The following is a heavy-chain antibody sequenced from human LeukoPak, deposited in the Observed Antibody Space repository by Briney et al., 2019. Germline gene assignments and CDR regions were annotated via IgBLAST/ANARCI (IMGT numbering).Heavy chain of an antibody. Sequence: GASEKLSYTASGSTFTSYDINWVRQATGQGLGWMGWMNPNSGNTGYAQKFQVRVTMTRNTSISTAYMELSSLRSEDTAVYYCARGDYGGTLYYGMDVWGQGTTVTVSS. D-gene: IGHD4-23*01. J-gene: IGHJ6*02. CDR3: ARGDYGGTLYYGMDV. CDR1: GSTFTSYD. CDR2: MNPNSGNT. V-gene: IGHV1-8*01.